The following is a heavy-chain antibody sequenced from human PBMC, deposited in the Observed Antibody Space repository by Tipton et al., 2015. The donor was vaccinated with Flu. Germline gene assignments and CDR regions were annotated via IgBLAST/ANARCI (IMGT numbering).Heavy chain of an antibody. J-gene: IGHJ4*02. Sequence: LRLSCTVSGGSISSYYWSWIRQPAGKGLEWIGRIYTSGSTNYNPSLKSRFTMSVDTSKNQFSLKLSSVTAADTAVYYCAGDTGGYYGSGSYYPPYYFDYWGQGTLVTVSS. D-gene: IGHD3-10*01. V-gene: IGHV4-4*07. CDR1: GGSISSYY. CDR3: AGDTGGYYGSGSYYPPYYFDY. CDR2: IYTSGST.